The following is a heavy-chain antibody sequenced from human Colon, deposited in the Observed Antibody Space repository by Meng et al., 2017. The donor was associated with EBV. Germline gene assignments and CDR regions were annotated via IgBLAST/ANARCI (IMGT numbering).Heavy chain of an antibody. V-gene: IGHV4-4*02. CDR2: IDDSGST. CDR3: ARGKQDAWELLAY. CDR1: GVSISSNIR. Sequence: VQSQESGPGLVTPSGTLSLTCGVSGVSISSNIRWTWVRQPPGKGLEWIGDIDDSGSTNYNPSLNSRISISLDKSKNHFSLKVNSVTAADTAVYYCARGKQDAWELLAYWGQGALVTVSS. D-gene: IGHD1-26*01. J-gene: IGHJ4*02.